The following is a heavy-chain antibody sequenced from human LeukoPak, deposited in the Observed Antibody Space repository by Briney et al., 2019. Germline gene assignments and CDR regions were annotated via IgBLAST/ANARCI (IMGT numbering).Heavy chain of an antibody. J-gene: IGHJ6*03. D-gene: IGHD4-17*01. Sequence: GSLRLSCAASGFTFSTYGIHWVRQAPGKGLEWVAFIRYDGTNKWYANSVKGRFTISRDNSKNMLYLQMNSLRAEDTAVYHCAKDRDYGDYPSAYYYYMDVWGKGTTVTVSS. CDR1: GFTFSTYG. V-gene: IGHV3-30*02. CDR3: AKDRDYGDYPSAYYYYMDV. CDR2: IRYDGTNK.